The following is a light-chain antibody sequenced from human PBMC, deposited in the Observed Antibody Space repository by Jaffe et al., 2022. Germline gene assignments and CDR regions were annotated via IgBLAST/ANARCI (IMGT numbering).Light chain of an antibody. V-gene: IGLV2-14*01. CDR2: EVS. J-gene: IGLJ3*02. Sequence: QSALTQPASVSASPGQSITISCTGTNNDIGAYNFVSWYQHHPGKAPKLIIYEVSNRPSGISDRFSGSKSANTASLTISGLLPEDETDYYCCSYTRTKTLVFGGGTKLTVL. CDR1: NNDIGAYNF. CDR3: CSYTRTKTLV.